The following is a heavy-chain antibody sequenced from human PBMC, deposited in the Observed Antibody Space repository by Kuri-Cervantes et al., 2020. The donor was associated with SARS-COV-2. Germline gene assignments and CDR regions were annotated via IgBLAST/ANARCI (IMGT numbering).Heavy chain of an antibody. V-gene: IGHV4-59*04. J-gene: IGHJ5*02. Sequence: GSLRLSCTVSGGSISSHYWSWIRQPPGKGLEWIGYIYYSGSTYYNPSLKSRVTISVDTSKNQFSLKLSSVTAADTAVYYCARYYDFWSGYPRFDPWGQGTLVTVSS. CDR3: ARYYDFWSGYPRFDP. CDR2: IYYSGST. CDR1: GGSISSHY. D-gene: IGHD3-3*01.